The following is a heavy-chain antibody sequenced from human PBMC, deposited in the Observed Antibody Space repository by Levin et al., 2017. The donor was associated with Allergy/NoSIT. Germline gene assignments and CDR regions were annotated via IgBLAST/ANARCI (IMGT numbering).Heavy chain of an antibody. CDR2: IWHDGSEK. D-gene: IGHD6-13*01. J-gene: IGHJ5*02. CDR3: TRDTGYSSVWSDFGS. V-gene: IGHV3-33*01. CDR1: GFMFNNFG. Sequence: GGSLRLSCAASGFMFNNFGMHWVRQAPGKGLEWVAVIWHDGSEKYYADSVKGRFTISRDNSRDTLYLQMNSLRAEDTAVYDCTRDTGYSSVWSDFGSWGQGTLVTVSS.